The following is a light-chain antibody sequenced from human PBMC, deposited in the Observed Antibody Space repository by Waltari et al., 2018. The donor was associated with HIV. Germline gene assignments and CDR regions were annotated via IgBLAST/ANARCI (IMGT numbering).Light chain of an antibody. V-gene: IGKV4-1*01. J-gene: IGKJ1*01. CDR1: QSLFYSSNNKNY. CDR3: HQYFSTPQT. Sequence: VMTQSPDSMAVSRGERATINYKSSQSLFYSSNNKNYLAWYQQKPGQPPKLLIHWASTRISGVPDRFSGSGSATEFTLTIRSLQAEDVAVYYCHQYFSTPQTFGQGTKVEVK. CDR2: WAS.